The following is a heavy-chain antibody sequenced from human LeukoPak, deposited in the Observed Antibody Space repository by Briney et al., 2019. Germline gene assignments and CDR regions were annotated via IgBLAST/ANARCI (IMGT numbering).Heavy chain of an antibody. CDR1: GYSISSGYY. J-gene: IGHJ5*02. Sequence: SETLSLTCAVSGYSISSGYYWGWIRQPPGKGLEWIEIKYHNGNTYYNPSLKSRATIPVDTPKNEFSLKLSSVTAADTAVYYCARVPTYYDFWSGYYRDNWFDPWGQGTLVTVPS. V-gene: IGHV4-38-2*01. CDR2: KYHNGNT. CDR3: ARVPTYYDFWSGYYRDNWFDP. D-gene: IGHD3-3*01.